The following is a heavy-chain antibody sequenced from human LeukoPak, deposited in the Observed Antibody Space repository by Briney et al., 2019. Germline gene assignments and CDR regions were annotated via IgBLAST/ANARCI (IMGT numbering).Heavy chain of an antibody. Sequence: PSQTLSLTCAVSGGSISSGGYSWSWIRQPPGKGLEWIGYIYHSGSTYYSPSLKSRVTISVDRSKNQFSLKLSSVTAADTAVYYCARVGAQGYFDYWGQGTLVTVSS. J-gene: IGHJ4*02. CDR3: ARVGAQGYFDY. V-gene: IGHV4-30-2*01. D-gene: IGHD3-16*01. CDR2: IYHSGST. CDR1: GGSISSGGYS.